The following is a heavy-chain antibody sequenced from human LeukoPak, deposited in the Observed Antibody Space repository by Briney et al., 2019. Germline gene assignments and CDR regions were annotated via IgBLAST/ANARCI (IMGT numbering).Heavy chain of an antibody. CDR2: ISAYNGNT. CDR3: ARVTGSSSWYSYYYYGMDV. CDR1: GYTFTTSG. Sequence: ASVKVSCKASGYTFTTSGISWVRQAPGQGLEWMGWISAYNGNTNYAQKLQGRVTMTTDTSTGTAYMELRNLRSDDTAVYYCARVTGSSSWYSYYYYGMDVWGQGTTVTVSS. J-gene: IGHJ6*02. D-gene: IGHD6-13*01. V-gene: IGHV1-18*01.